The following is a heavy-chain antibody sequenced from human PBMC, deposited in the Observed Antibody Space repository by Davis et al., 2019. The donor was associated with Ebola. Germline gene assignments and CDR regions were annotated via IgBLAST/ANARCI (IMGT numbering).Heavy chain of an antibody. D-gene: IGHD6-19*01. CDR2: INPSGGST. Sequence: AASVKVSCKASGYTFTSYYMHWVRQAPGQGLEWMGIINPSGGSTSYAQKFQGRVTMTRDTSASTAYMELSSLRSEDTAVYYCAVFSSGWYLSSWGQGTLVTVSS. J-gene: IGHJ5*02. CDR1: GYTFTSYY. CDR3: AVFSSGWYLSS. V-gene: IGHV1-46*01.